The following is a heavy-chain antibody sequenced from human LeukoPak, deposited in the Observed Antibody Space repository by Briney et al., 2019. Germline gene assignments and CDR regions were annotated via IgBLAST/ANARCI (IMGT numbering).Heavy chain of an antibody. CDR2: ISGSGGNT. Sequence: PGGSLRLSCIVSTFTFGSYAMTWVRQAPEKGLEWVSSISGSGGNTYYAGSVKGRFTISRDNSKNKLFLQLNSLRVEDTAIYYCAKIGVSGSSEIWGQGTMVAVS. D-gene: IGHD2-2*01. CDR1: TFTFGSYA. J-gene: IGHJ3*02. CDR3: AKIGVSGSSEI. V-gene: IGHV3-23*01.